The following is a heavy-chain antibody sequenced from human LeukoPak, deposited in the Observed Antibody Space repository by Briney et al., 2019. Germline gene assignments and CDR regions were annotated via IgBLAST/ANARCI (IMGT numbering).Heavy chain of an antibody. CDR3: ATLGYYYGSGSYYKPGAFDI. V-gene: IGHV3-21*01. D-gene: IGHD3-10*01. CDR1: GFTFSSYS. CDR2: ISSSSSYI. J-gene: IGHJ3*02. Sequence: SGGSLRLSCAASGFTFSSYSMNWVRQAPGKGLEWVSSISSSSSYIYYADSVKGRFTISRDNAKNSLYLQMNSLRAEDTAVYYCATLGYYYGSGSYYKPGAFDIWGQGTMVTVSS.